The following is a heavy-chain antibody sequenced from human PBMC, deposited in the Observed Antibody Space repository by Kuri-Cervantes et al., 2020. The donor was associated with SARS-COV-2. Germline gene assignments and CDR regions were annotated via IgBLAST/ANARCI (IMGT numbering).Heavy chain of an antibody. V-gene: IGHV4-39*07. CDR2: IYYSGST. J-gene: IGHJ6*02. Sequence: GSLRLSCTVSGGSISSSSYYWGWIRQPPGKGLEWIGSIYYSGSTYYNPSLKSRVTISVDTSKNQFSLKLSSVTAADTAVYYCARGDFYYYAMDVWGQGTTVTVSS. CDR1: GGSISSSSYY. CDR3: ARGDFYYYAMDV.